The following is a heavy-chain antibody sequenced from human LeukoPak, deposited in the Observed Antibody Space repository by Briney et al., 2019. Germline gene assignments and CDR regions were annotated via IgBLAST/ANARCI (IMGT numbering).Heavy chain of an antibody. CDR1: GFTFSSYS. CDR3: ARALIRDYDKLDY. CDR2: ISGGSSNI. J-gene: IGHJ4*02. D-gene: IGHD5-12*01. V-gene: IGHV3-48*01. Sequence: GGSLRVCCAASGFTFSSYSMNWVRQAPGKGLEWVSYISGGSSNIYYADSVQGRFTISRDNAKNSLYLQMNSLRAEDTAVYHCARALIRDYDKLDYWGQGTLVTVSS.